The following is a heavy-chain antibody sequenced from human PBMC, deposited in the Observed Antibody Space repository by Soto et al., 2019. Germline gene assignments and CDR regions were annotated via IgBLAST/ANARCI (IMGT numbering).Heavy chain of an antibody. J-gene: IGHJ4*02. CDR1: AYTLTELS. CDR3: ATDRRYYYDSSGYPPLDY. Sequence: GXSVKVSCKVSAYTLTELSMHWVRQAPGKGLEWMGGFDPEDGETIYAQKFQGRVTMTEDTSTDTAYMELSSLRSEDTAVYYCATDRRYYYDSSGYPPLDYWGQGTLVTASS. CDR2: FDPEDGET. V-gene: IGHV1-24*01. D-gene: IGHD3-22*01.